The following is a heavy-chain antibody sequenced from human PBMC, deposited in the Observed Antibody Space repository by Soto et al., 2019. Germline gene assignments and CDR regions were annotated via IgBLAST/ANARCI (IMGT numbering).Heavy chain of an antibody. CDR2: IYYSGST. J-gene: IGHJ4*02. CDR3: AKEFAENLEYYFDS. D-gene: IGHD3-3*01. V-gene: IGHV4-30-4*01. Sequence: SETLSLTCTVSGGPISSGDYYWSWIRQPPGKGLEWIGYIYYSGSTYYNPSLKSRVTISVDTSKNQFSLNLSSVTAADTAVYYCAKEFAENLEYYFDSWGQETRVTVSS. CDR1: GGPISSGDYY.